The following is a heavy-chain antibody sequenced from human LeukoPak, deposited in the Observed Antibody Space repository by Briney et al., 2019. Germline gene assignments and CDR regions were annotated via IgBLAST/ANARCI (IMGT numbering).Heavy chain of an antibody. CDR2: IYYSGST. CDR3: ARVIAARPGEAFDI. Sequence: SETLSLTCTVSGGSISSYYWSWIRQPPGKGLEWIGYIYYSGSTNYNPSLKSRVTISVDTSKNQFSLKLSSVTAADTAVYYCARVIAARPGEAFDIWGQGTMVTVSS. V-gene: IGHV4-59*01. CDR1: GGSISSYY. D-gene: IGHD6-6*01. J-gene: IGHJ3*02.